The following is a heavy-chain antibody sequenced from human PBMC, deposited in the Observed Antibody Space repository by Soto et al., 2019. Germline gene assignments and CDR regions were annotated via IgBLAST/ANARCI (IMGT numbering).Heavy chain of an antibody. Sequence: EVQLVQSGGGLVQPGGSLRLSCGASGFDFNNYWMHWVRQDPGKGLVWVSRINGDGSDIKYADSVKGRFTISRDNAKNTVYLQMNSLRAEDTAVYYCARDQTTGDWFDAWGQGTLVTVSS. CDR1: GFDFNNYW. D-gene: IGHD4-17*01. V-gene: IGHV3-74*03. J-gene: IGHJ5*02. CDR2: INGDGSDI. CDR3: ARDQTTGDWFDA.